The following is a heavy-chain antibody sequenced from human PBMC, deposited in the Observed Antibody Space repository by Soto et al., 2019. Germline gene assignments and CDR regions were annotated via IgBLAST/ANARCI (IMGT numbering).Heavy chain of an antibody. CDR3: ASGVVVAATPPKLDY. CDR2: IIPIFGTA. V-gene: IGHV1-69*13. D-gene: IGHD2-15*01. CDR1: GGTFSSYA. Sequence: SVKVSCKASGGTFSSYAISWVRQAPGQGLEWMGGIIPIFGTANYAQKFQGRVTITADESTSTAYMELSSLRSEDTAVYYCASGVVVAATPPKLDYCGQGTLVTVSS. J-gene: IGHJ4*02.